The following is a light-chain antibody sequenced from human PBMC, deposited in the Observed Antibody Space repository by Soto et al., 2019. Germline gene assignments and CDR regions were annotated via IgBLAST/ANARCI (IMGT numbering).Light chain of an antibody. CDR1: QSISSY. J-gene: IGKJ1*01. CDR2: AAS. Sequence: IQMTQSPSSLSASVGDRVTITCRASQSISSYLNWYQQKPGKAPKLLIYAASSLQSGVRSRFRGSGSGTDFTLTISSLQPEDFATYYCQRSYSTLWTFGQGTKVEIK. V-gene: IGKV1-39*01. CDR3: QRSYSTLWT.